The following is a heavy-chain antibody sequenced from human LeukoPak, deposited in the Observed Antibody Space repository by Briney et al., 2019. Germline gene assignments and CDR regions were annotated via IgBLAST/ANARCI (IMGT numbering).Heavy chain of an antibody. J-gene: IGHJ5*02. D-gene: IGHD2-15*01. CDR1: GGSISSSNW. CDR3: ASGPSYMVVAAFWNWFDP. V-gene: IGHV4-4*02. Sequence: PSETLSLTCAVSGGSISSSNWWSWVRQPPGKGLEWIGEIYYSGSTYYNPSLKSRVTISVDTSKNQFSLKLSSVTAADTAVYYCASGPSYMVVAAFWNWFDPWGQGTLVTVSS. CDR2: IYYSGST.